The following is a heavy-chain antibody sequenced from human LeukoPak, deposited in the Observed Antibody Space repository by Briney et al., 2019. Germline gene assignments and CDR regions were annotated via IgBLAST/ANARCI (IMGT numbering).Heavy chain of an antibody. CDR1: GGSISSYY. Sequence: SETLSLTCTVSGGSISSYYWSWIRQPPGKGLEWIGYIYYSGSTNYNPSLKSRVTISVDTSKNQFSLELSSVTAADTAVYYCARHVVTTWDNWFDPWGQGTLVTVSS. CDR3: ARHVVTTWDNWFDP. V-gene: IGHV4-59*08. CDR2: IYYSGST. D-gene: IGHD2-21*02. J-gene: IGHJ5*02.